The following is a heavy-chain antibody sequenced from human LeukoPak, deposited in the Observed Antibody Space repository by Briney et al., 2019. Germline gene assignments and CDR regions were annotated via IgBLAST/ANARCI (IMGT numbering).Heavy chain of an antibody. D-gene: IGHD1-1*01. CDR2: IYTGGST. Sequence: GGSLRLSCAASGFTVSSNYMSWVRQAPGKGLDWVSVIYTGGSTYYSDSLKSRFIISRDNSKNTMYLQMNSLRAEDTGVYYCARDPSLENWGQGTLVTVSS. CDR3: ARDPSLEN. V-gene: IGHV3-66*01. J-gene: IGHJ4*02. CDR1: GFTVSSNY.